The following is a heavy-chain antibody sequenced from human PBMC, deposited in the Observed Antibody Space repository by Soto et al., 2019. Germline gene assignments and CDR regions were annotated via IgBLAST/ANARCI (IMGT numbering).Heavy chain of an antibody. CDR3: ARVDSGSQGWFDP. CDR1: GGSFSGYY. Sequence: SETLSLTCAVYGGSFSGYYWSWIRQPPGKGLEWIGEINHSGSTNYNPSLKSRFTISVDTSKNQFSLKLSSVTAADTAVYYCARVDSGSQGWFDPWGQGTLVTVSS. V-gene: IGHV4-34*01. CDR2: INHSGST. J-gene: IGHJ5*02. D-gene: IGHD1-26*01.